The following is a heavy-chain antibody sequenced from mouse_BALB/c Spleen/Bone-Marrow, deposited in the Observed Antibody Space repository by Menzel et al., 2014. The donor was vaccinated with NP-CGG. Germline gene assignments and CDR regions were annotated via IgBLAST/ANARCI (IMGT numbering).Heavy chain of an antibody. CDR1: GYTFSSFW. V-gene: IGHV1-9*01. J-gene: IGHJ2*01. CDR3: ARTPGVLYYFDY. CDR2: ILPESGSS. Sequence: VKLMESGAELVKPGASMKISCKASGYTFSSFWIEWVKQRPGHGLEWIGEILPESGSSNYNEKFKGKATLTADTSSNTVYMQLSSLTSEDSAVYYCARTPGVLYYFDYWGQGTPLTVSS.